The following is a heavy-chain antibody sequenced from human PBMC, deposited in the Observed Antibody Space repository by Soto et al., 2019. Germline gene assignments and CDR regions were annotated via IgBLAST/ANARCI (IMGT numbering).Heavy chain of an antibody. Sequence: QITLNESGPTQVKPRQTLTLTCTFSGFSLTTSGVGVGWIRQSPGKAPEWLALIYWDDDKRYSPSRKSGLTITKDTSKNQVVLTMADLDPADTATYYCAHRVLRTVFGLVTTTAIYFDFWGQGTPVAVSS. J-gene: IGHJ4*02. CDR1: GFSLTTSGVG. CDR3: AHRVLRTVFGLVTTTAIYFDF. D-gene: IGHD3-3*01. CDR2: IYWDDDK. V-gene: IGHV2-5*02.